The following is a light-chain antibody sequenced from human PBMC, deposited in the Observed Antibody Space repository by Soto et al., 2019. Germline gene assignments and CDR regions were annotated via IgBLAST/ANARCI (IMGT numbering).Light chain of an antibody. Sequence: QSVLTQPPSVSEAPRQRVTISCSGSSSNIGHNAVNWYQQLPGKAPKLLIYYDDLLPSGVSDRFSGSKSGTSASLAISGLQSEDEADYYCAACDDSLNGVVFGGGTKLTVL. CDR2: YDD. J-gene: IGLJ2*01. CDR1: SSNIGHNA. V-gene: IGLV1-36*01. CDR3: AACDDSLNGVV.